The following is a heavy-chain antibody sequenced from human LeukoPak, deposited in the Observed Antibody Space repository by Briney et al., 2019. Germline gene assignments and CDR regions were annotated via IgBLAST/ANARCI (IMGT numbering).Heavy chain of an antibody. J-gene: IGHJ1*01. CDR2: IYSDGST. D-gene: IGHD3-3*01. CDR1: GFTVSSNY. Sequence: GGSLRLSCAASGFTVSSNYMSWVRQAPGKGLEWVSLIYSDGSTYYADSVKGRFSISRHNSKNTLYLQMNSLKTEDTAVYFCTTPPAYYFFFEFFHHWGQGTLVTVSS. CDR3: TTPPAYYFFFEFFHH. V-gene: IGHV3-53*01.